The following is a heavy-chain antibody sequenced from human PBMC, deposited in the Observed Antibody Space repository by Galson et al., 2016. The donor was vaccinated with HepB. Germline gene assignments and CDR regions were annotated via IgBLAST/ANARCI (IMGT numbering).Heavy chain of an antibody. J-gene: IGHJ4*02. CDR2: IYPGDSDT. D-gene: IGHD6-13*01. Sequence: QSGAEVKKPGESLKISCQGSGYKFTSYWIGWVRQVPGKGLEWMGTIYPGDSDTRYSPSFQGQVTISVDKSISTAYLQWSSLKASDSAMYYCARHELHSNSGCMDSWGQGTLVTVSS. CDR1: GYKFTSYW. CDR3: ARHELHSNSGCMDS. V-gene: IGHV5-51*01.